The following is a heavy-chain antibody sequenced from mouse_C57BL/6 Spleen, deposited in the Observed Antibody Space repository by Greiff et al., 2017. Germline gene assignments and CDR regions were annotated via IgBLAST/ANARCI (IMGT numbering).Heavy chain of an antibody. CDR2: ISDGGSYT. J-gene: IGHJ4*01. Sequence: EVQLQESGGGLVKPGGSLKLSCAASGFTFSSYAMSWVRQTPEKRLEWVATISDGGSYTYYPDNVKGRFTISRDNSKNNLYLQMSHLKSEDTAMYYCARGWVDYWGQGTSVTVSS. CDR3: ARGWVDY. V-gene: IGHV5-4*01. D-gene: IGHD2-3*01. CDR1: GFTFSSYA.